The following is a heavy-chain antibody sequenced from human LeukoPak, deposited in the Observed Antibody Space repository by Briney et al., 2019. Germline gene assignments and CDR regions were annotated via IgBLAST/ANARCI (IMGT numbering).Heavy chain of an antibody. Sequence: SQTLSLTCAISGDSVSSNSGAWNWIRQSPSRGLEWLGRIYYRSKWKKDYAVSVGSRITINPDTSKNQFSLQLSSVTPEGTAVYYCARDWSGNVTIDYWGQGTLVTVSS. V-gene: IGHV6-1*01. D-gene: IGHD3-10*01. CDR2: IYYRSKWKK. CDR1: GDSVSSNSGA. J-gene: IGHJ4*02. CDR3: ARDWSGNVTIDY.